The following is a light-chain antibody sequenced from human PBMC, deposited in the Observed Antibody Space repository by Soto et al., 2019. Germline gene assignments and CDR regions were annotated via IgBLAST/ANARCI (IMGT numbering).Light chain of an antibody. CDR1: QDVSTY. V-gene: IGKV1-33*01. CDR2: VAS. Sequence: DIQMTPSPSSLSASVGDRITITCQASQDVSTYFIGYQEKPGTAPKVLIHVASNLETGVPSRFSGSGSGTDFTFTISSLQPEDIATYYCQQYDNLLTFGGGTKVEIK. CDR3: QQYDNLLT. J-gene: IGKJ4*01.